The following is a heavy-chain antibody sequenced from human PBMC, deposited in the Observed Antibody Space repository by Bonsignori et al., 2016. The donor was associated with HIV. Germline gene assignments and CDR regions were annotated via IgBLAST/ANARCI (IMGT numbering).Heavy chain of an antibody. J-gene: IGHJ5*02. V-gene: IGHV4-59*12. D-gene: IGHD5-12*01. CDR2: VYYSGTT. Sequence: WIRQPPGKALEWIGYVYYSGTTSYNPSLKSRVTISLDTPKSQFSLTMSSVTTADTAIYYCARDRAGGLDNWIDPWGQGVLVTVSS. CDR3: ARDRAGGLDNWIDP.